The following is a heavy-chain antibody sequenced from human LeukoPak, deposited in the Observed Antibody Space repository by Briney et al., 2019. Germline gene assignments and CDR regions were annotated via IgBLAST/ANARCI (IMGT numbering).Heavy chain of an antibody. CDR1: GGSFSGYY. CDR2: IYYSGST. CDR3: ARDPSYYYGMDV. J-gene: IGHJ6*02. Sequence: SETLSLTCAVYGGSFSGYYWSWIRQPPGKGLEWIGYIYYSGSTNYNPSLKSRVTISVDTSKNQFSLKLSSVTAADTAVYYCARDPSYYYGMDVWGQGTTVTVSS. V-gene: IGHV4-59*01.